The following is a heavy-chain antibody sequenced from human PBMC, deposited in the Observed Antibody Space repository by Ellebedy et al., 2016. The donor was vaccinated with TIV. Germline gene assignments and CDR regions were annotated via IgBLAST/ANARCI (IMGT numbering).Heavy chain of an antibody. D-gene: IGHD3-16*02. CDR1: GLTISSSDNY. Sequence: MPSETLSLTCIVSGLTISSSDNYWGWIRQPQGKGLEWIGSLYYSGSTYYNPSLKSRVTISVDTSKNQFSLKLTSVTAADTAVYYCSRLTYDSVWGSYRYDLWGQGTLVTASS. J-gene: IGHJ5*02. CDR3: SRLTYDSVWGSYRYDL. V-gene: IGHV4-39*01. CDR2: LYYSGST.